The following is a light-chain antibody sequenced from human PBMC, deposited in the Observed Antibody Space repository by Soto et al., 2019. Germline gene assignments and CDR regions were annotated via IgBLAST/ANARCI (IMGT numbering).Light chain of an antibody. J-gene: IGKJ1*01. CDR2: DAS. CDR1: QRISSY. V-gene: IGKV3-11*01. Sequence: EVVMTQSPATLSVSPGERATLFCRASQRISSYLAWYQQKPGQAPRLLIYDASNRATGIPARFSGSGSGTDFTLTISSLEPEDFAVYYCQQRGTFGQGTKVDIK. CDR3: QQRGT.